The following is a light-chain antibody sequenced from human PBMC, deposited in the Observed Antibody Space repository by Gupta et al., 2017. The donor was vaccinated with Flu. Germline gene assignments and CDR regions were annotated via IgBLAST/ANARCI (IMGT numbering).Light chain of an antibody. CDR3: QQHSNWPPVT. CDR1: QSVVNS. J-gene: IGKJ5*01. Sequence: EIFLTQSPATLSLSPGERATLSCRASQSVVNSLAWYQQRPGQAPRLLIYDASNRATDIPARFSGSGYGTDFTLTINSREPEDFAVYYCQQHSNWPPVTFGQGTQVEIK. CDR2: DAS. V-gene: IGKV3-11*01.